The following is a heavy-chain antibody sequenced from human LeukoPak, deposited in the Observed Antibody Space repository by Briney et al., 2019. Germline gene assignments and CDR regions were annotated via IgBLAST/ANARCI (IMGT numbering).Heavy chain of an antibody. CDR1: GFMFYDYG. Sequence: GGSLRLSCAASGFMFYDYGMSWVRQAPGKGLEWVSGINWSGGRTGYGDSLKGRFTISRDNAKNTLYLQMSSLRAEDTAVYYCVKENPGYSSGIPFDYWGQGTQVTVSS. CDR2: INWSGGRT. J-gene: IGHJ4*02. V-gene: IGHV3-20*04. CDR3: VKENPGYSSGIPFDY. D-gene: IGHD6-19*01.